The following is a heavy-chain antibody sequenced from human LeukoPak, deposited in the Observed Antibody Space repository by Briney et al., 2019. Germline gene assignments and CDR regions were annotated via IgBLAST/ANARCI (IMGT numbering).Heavy chain of an antibody. V-gene: IGHV3-33*01. CDR2: IWYDGSNK. CDR3: ARDYGDYFDY. J-gene: IGHJ4*02. CDR1: GFTFSNNG. D-gene: IGHD3-16*01. Sequence: GGSLRLSCTASGFTFSNNGMHWVRQAPGKGLECVAVIWYDGSNKYYADSVKGRFTISRDNSKNTLSLQMNSLRAEDTAAYYCARDYGDYFDYWGQGTLVTVSS.